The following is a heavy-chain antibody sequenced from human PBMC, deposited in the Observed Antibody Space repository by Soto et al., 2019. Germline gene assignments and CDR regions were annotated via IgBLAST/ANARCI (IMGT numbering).Heavy chain of an antibody. CDR2: ISGSGGNT. Sequence: GGSLRLSCAASGFTFTSYAMNWVRQAPGKGLEWVSSISGSGGNTDYANSVKGRFTISRDNSKNTLSLQMNSVRAEDTAIYYCAKAWGFSSNWHLDYWGQGTLVTVSS. CDR1: GFTFTSYA. J-gene: IGHJ4*02. V-gene: IGHV3-23*01. D-gene: IGHD6-13*01. CDR3: AKAWGFSSNWHLDY.